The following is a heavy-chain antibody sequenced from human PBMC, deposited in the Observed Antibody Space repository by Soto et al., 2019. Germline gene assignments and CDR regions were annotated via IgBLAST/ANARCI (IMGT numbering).Heavy chain of an antibody. CDR1: GYTFTSYG. Sequence: QVQLVQSGAEVKKPGASVKVSCKASGYTFTSYGISWVRQAPGQGLEWMGWISAYNGNTNYAQKLQGRVTMTTDTSTSTAYMELRSLRSDDTAVYYCARGRYRTHAFVRPPFDYYPQDVWGQGTTVTVSS. J-gene: IGHJ6*02. D-gene: IGHD1-26*01. CDR2: ISAYNGNT. CDR3: ARGRYRTHAFVRPPFDYYPQDV. V-gene: IGHV1-18*01.